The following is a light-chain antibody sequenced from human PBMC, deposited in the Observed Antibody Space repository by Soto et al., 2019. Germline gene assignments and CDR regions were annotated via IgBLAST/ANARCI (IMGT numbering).Light chain of an antibody. J-gene: IGKJ5*01. Sequence: DIQMTQSPSSLSASVVDRVTITFRASQSISSYLNWYQQKPGKAPKLLIYDASSLQSGVPSRFSGSGSGTDFTLTISSLQPEDFATYYCQQSYSTITFGQGTRLEIK. V-gene: IGKV1-39*01. CDR1: QSISSY. CDR3: QQSYSTIT. CDR2: DAS.